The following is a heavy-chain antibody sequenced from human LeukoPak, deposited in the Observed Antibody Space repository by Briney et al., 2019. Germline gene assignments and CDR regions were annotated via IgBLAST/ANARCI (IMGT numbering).Heavy chain of an antibody. CDR3: AREEDSSGWFRSDY. Sequence: SETLSLTCTVSGGSLSSYYWSWIRQPAGKGLEWIGRIYTSGSTNYNPSLKSRVTMSVDTSENQFSLKLSSVTAADTAVYYCAREEDSSGWFRSDYWGQGTLVTVSS. V-gene: IGHV4-4*07. D-gene: IGHD6-19*01. CDR1: GGSLSSYY. CDR2: IYTSGST. J-gene: IGHJ4*02.